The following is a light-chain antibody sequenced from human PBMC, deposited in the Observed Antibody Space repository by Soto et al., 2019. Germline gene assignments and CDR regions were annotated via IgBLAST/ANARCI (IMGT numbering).Light chain of an antibody. J-gene: IGLJ1*01. CDR2: DVG. Sequence: QSVLTQPASVSGSPGQSITISCTGTNSDVGAYSYVSWYQQYPGKAPKLLIYDVGARPSGISDRFSGSKSGNTASLTISGLQAQDEADYYWSSYTAFTTYVFGSGTKLTVL. CDR1: NSDVGAYSY. CDR3: SSYTAFTTYV. V-gene: IGLV2-14*03.